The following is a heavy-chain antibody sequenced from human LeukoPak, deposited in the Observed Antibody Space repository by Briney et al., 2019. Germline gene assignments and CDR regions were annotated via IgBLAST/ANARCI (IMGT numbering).Heavy chain of an antibody. V-gene: IGHV4-4*02. Sequence: NPSETLSLTCAVSGGSISSSNWWSWVRQPPGKGLEWIGEIYHSGSTNYNPSLKSRVTISVDKSKNQFSLKLISVTAADTAVYYCASLYSSSWYGAAPFDYWGQGTLVTVSS. J-gene: IGHJ4*02. CDR3: ASLYSSSWYGAAPFDY. CDR2: IYHSGST. D-gene: IGHD6-13*01. CDR1: GGSISSSNW.